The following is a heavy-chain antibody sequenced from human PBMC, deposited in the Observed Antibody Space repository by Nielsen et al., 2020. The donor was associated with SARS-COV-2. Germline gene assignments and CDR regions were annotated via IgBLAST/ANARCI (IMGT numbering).Heavy chain of an antibody. V-gene: IGHV2-70*18. CDR1: GFSLNTSEMS. CDR3: ARNGYYDRSDSGPLQYYYGMDV. Sequence: SGPTLVQPPPTLTLTCTFSGFSLNTSEMSVSWIRQPPGKALEWLALLDWDDDTYYSTSLKIRLTISKDTSKNQVVLTMTNMDPADTATYYCARNGYYDRSDSGPLQYYYGMDVWGQGTTVTVSS. D-gene: IGHD3-22*01. CDR2: LDWDDDT. J-gene: IGHJ6*02.